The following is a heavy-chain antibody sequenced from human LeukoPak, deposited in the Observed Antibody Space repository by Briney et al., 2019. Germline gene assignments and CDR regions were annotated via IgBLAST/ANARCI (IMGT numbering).Heavy chain of an antibody. Sequence: PGGSLRLSCAASGFTFDDYTMHWARQAPGKGLEWVSLISWDGGSTYYADSVKGRFTISRDNSKNSLYLQMNSLRTEDTALYYCAKSGRYYDSSGLIDYWGQGTLVTVSS. CDR3: AKSGRYYDSSGLIDY. V-gene: IGHV3-43*01. D-gene: IGHD3-22*01. CDR2: ISWDGGST. J-gene: IGHJ4*02. CDR1: GFTFDDYT.